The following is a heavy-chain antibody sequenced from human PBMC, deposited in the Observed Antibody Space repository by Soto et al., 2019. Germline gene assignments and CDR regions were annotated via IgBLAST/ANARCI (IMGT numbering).Heavy chain of an antibody. Sequence: LXLSCVASGFSLANFPMNWVRQTPGKGLEWISYISPRGDNIYYADSVKGRFTISRDNARNSLFLQMNSLTDEDAALYYCAKGPQLNIGWPYYFDYWGQGVPVTVSS. D-gene: IGHD6-19*01. V-gene: IGHV3-48*02. CDR3: AKGPQLNIGWPYYFDY. CDR1: GFSLANFP. CDR2: ISPRGDNI. J-gene: IGHJ4*02.